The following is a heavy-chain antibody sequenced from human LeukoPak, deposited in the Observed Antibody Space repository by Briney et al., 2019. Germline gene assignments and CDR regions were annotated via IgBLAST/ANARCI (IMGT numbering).Heavy chain of an antibody. CDR1: GFTFSSYG. Sequence: PGGSLRLSCAASGFTFSSYGMHWVRQAPGKGLEWVAVISYDGSNKYYADSVKGRFTISRDNSKNTLYLQMNSLRAEDTAVYYCAKHGYYYDSSGYNYYYGMDVWGQGTTVTVSS. D-gene: IGHD3-22*01. CDR3: AKHGYYYDSSGYNYYYGMDV. J-gene: IGHJ6*02. V-gene: IGHV3-30*18. CDR2: ISYDGSNK.